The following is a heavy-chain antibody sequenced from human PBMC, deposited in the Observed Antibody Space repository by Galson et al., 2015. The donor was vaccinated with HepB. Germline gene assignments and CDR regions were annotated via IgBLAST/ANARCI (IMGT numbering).Heavy chain of an antibody. CDR1: GGSISSYY. CDR3: ARGAPGTLPAAMFPDY. Sequence: SETLSLTCTVSGGSISSYYWSWIRQPPGKGLEWIGYIYYSGSTNYNPSLKSRVTISVDTSKNQFSLKLSSVTAADTAVYYCARGAPGTLPAAMFPDYWGQGTLVTVSS. CDR2: IYYSGST. J-gene: IGHJ4*02. V-gene: IGHV4-59*01. D-gene: IGHD2-2*01.